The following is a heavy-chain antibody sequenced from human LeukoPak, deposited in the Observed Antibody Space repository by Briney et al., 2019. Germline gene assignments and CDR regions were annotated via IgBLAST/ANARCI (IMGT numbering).Heavy chain of an antibody. CDR3: AKDSAFDWLPHGY. V-gene: IGHV3-23*01. Sequence: GGSLRLSCAASGFTFSSYAMSWVRQAPGKGLEWVSAISGSGGSTYYADSVKGRFTISRDNSKNTLHLQMNSLRAEDTAVYYCAKDSAFDWLPHGYWGQGTLVTVSS. CDR1: GFTFSSYA. CDR2: ISGSGGST. J-gene: IGHJ4*02. D-gene: IGHD3-9*01.